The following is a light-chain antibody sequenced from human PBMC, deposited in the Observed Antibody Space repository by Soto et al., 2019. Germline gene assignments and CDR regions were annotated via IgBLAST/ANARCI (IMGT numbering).Light chain of an antibody. CDR1: QDISNY. CDR2: SAS. CDR3: QEYNSSPRT. Sequence: DIQMTQSPSSLSASVGDKATITCRASQDISNYLAWYQQKPGKVPKLLIYSASTLQSGVPSRFSGSGSGTDFTLTISSLQPEDVATYYCQEYNSSPRTFGQGTKVEIK. V-gene: IGKV1-27*01. J-gene: IGKJ1*01.